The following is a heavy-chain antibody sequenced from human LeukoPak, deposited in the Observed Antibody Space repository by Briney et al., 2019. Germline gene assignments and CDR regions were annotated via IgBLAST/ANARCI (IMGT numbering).Heavy chain of an antibody. CDR2: IYYSGST. V-gene: IGHV4-59*01. CDR1: GGSISSYY. D-gene: IGHD3-3*01. CDR3: AREATPLQLPRAWSGYYTGTGWFDP. Sequence: SETLSLTCTVSGGSISSYYWSWIRQPPGKGLEWIGYIYYSGSTNYNPSLKSRVTISVDTSKNQFSLKLSSVTAADTAVYYCAREATPLQLPRAWSGYYTGTGWFDPWGQGTLVTV. J-gene: IGHJ5*02.